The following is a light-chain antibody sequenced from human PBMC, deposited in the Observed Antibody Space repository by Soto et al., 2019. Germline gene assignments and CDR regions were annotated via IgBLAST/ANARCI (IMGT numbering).Light chain of an antibody. J-gene: IGKJ4*01. CDR3: QQTESYPST. V-gene: IGKV1-9*01. CDR2: AAS. CDR1: QDISSF. Sequence: IQLIQSPSSLSASVGDGVTITCRASQDISSFLAWYQQKPGKAPKLLIFAASTLQSGVPSRFSGSGSGTDFTLTISSLQPEDFATYYCQQTESYPSTFGGGTKVDIK.